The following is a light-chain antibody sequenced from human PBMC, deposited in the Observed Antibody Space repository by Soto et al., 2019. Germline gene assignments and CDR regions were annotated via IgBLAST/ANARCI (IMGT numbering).Light chain of an antibody. J-gene: IGKJ5*01. Sequence: DVVMTQSPLSLRVTLGQPASISGRSSQSLVYSDGNTYLNWFQQRKGQSPRRLIYKVSKRDSGVPDRFRGSGSRTDFTLTISRLQAEDVAVYYCQQYYSAPITFGQGTRLEIK. CDR1: QSLVYSDGNTY. CDR2: KVS. CDR3: QQYYSAPIT. V-gene: IGKV2-30*01.